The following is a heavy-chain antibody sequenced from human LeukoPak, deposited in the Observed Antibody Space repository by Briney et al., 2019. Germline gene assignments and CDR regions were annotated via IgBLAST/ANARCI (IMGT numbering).Heavy chain of an antibody. V-gene: IGHV3-7*01. CDR1: GFTFSSYW. D-gene: IGHD6-19*01. Sequence: GGSLRLSCAASGFTFSSYWMSWVRQAPGKGLEWVANIKQDGSEKYYVDSVKGRFTISRDNAKNSLYLQMNSLRAEDTAVYYCARDLGSSGWFAEGGYWGQGTLVTVSS. CDR3: ARDLGSSGWFAEGGY. CDR2: IKQDGSEK. J-gene: IGHJ4*02.